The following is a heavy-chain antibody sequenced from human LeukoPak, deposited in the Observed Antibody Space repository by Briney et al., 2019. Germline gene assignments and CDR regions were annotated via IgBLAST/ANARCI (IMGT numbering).Heavy chain of an antibody. V-gene: IGHV4-30-4*07. D-gene: IGHD6-6*01. CDR1: GGSISSGGYS. CDR2: MYYSGST. J-gene: IGHJ6*03. CDR3: ARGLSGFGSSPPYYYYYMDV. Sequence: SETLSLTCAVSGGSISSGGYSWSWIRQPPGKGLDWIGYMYYSGSTYYNPSLKSRVTISVDTSKNQFSLKLSSVTAADTAVYYCARGLSGFGSSPPYYYYYMDVWGKGTTVTVSS.